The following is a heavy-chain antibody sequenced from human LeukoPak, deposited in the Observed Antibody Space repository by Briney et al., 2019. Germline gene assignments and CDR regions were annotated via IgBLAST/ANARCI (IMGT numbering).Heavy chain of an antibody. CDR2: IWYDGSNK. Sequence: PGGSLRLSCAASGFTFRSYGMHWVRPAPGKGLQWVAVIWYDGSNKYYADSVKGRFTISRDNSKNTLSLQMNSLRAEDTAVYYCARELPPLEKYYFDYWGQGTLVTVSS. V-gene: IGHV3-33*01. CDR3: ARELPPLEKYYFDY. D-gene: IGHD3-3*01. J-gene: IGHJ4*02. CDR1: GFTFRSYG.